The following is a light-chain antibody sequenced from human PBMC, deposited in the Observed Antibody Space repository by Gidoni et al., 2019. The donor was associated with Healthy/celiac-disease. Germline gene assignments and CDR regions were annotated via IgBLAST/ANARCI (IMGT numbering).Light chain of an antibody. CDR2: KVS. V-gene: IGKV2-30*01. J-gene: IGKJ3*01. CDR3: MQDTHWPPA. CDR1: QSLVYSDGNTS. Sequence: DGVMTQPPLSLPVTLGQPASISCRSSQSLVYSDGNTSLNWFQQRPGQSPRRLIYKVSNRDSGVPDRFSGGGSGTDFTLKISRVEAEVVRVYCCMQDTHWPPAFGPGTKVDIK.